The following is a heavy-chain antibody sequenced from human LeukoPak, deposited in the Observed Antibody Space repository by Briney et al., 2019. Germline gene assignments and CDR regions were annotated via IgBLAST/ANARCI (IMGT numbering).Heavy chain of an antibody. V-gene: IGHV3-23*01. J-gene: IGHJ3*02. D-gene: IGHD6-13*01. CDR3: AKELMTAAAGTVGFDI. CDR1: GFTFRSYW. CDR2: ISGSGDNT. Sequence: PGGSLRLSCAASGFTFRSYWMSWVRQAPGKGLEWVSAISGSGDNTYYADSVKGRFTISRDNSKNTLYLQMNSLRAEDTAVYYCAKELMTAAAGTVGFDIWGQGTMVTVSS.